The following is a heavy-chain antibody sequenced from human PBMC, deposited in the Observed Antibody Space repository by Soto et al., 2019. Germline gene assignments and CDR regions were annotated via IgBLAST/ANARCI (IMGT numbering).Heavy chain of an antibody. CDR2: INDSGST. J-gene: IGHJ5*02. CDR1: GGSFRGYF. Sequence: SETLSLTCAVSGGSFRGYFWSWIRQSPDKGLEWIGEINDSGSTYYNPSLESRLTMSVDRSKNQFSLRLTSVTAADTAVYFCGRDLTSNANCIDPWGQGTLVTVSS. CDR3: GRDLTSNANCIDP. V-gene: IGHV4-34*09. D-gene: IGHD2-2*01.